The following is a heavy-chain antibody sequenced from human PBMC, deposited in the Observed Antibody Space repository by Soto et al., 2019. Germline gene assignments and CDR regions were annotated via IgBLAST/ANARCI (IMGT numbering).Heavy chain of an antibody. J-gene: IGHJ6*04. CDR3: ARGDSSGWYGAAYYYYYGMEV. CDR2: INPSGGST. Sequence: ASVKVSCKASGYTFTSYYMHWVRQAPGQELEWMGIINPSGGSTSYAQKFQGRVTMTRDTSTSTVYIELSSLRSEDTAVYYCARGDSSGWYGAAYYYYYGMEVWGKGTTVTVSS. V-gene: IGHV1-46*01. CDR1: GYTFTSYY. D-gene: IGHD6-19*01.